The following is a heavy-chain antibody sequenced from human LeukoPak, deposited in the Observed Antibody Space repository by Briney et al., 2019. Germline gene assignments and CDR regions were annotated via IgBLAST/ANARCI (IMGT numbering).Heavy chain of an antibody. CDR1: GGTFSSYA. J-gene: IGHJ3*02. V-gene: IGHV1-69*13. Sequence: SVTVSCTASGGTFSSYAISWVRQAPGQGLEWMGGIIPIFGTANYAQKFQGRVTITADESTSTAYMELSSLRSEDTAVYYCASARDSTVPPEGAFDIWGQGTMVTVSS. D-gene: IGHD1-14*01. CDR2: IIPIFGTA. CDR3: ASARDSTVPPEGAFDI.